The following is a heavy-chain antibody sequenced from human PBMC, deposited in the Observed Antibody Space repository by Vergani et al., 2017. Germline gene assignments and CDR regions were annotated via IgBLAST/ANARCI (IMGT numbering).Heavy chain of an antibody. CDR1: GFTFSSYA. Sequence: EVQLLESGGGLVQPGGSLRLSCAASGFTFSSYAMSWVRQAPGKGLEWVSVIYSGGSTYYADSVKGRFTISRDNSKNTLYLQMNSLRAEDTAVYYCATQYDSSGYSKRDYFDYWGQGTLVTVSS. V-gene: IGHV3-66*02. D-gene: IGHD3-22*01. J-gene: IGHJ4*02. CDR3: ATQYDSSGYSKRDYFDY. CDR2: IYSGGST.